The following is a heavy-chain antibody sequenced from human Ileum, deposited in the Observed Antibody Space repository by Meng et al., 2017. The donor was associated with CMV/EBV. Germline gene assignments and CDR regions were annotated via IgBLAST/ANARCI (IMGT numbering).Heavy chain of an antibody. V-gene: IGHV3-23*01. CDR1: GFDLSNFS. J-gene: IGHJ4*02. Sequence: CVGPGFDLSNFSMGWVRQAPGKGLEWVSSISASGRIDYAASVKGRFVISRDIATSTVYLQITSLRGDDTAMYFCAKDEGAGGTTFFDHWGRGTLVTVSS. CDR2: ISASGRI. D-gene: IGHD1-1*01. CDR3: AKDEGAGGTTFFDH.